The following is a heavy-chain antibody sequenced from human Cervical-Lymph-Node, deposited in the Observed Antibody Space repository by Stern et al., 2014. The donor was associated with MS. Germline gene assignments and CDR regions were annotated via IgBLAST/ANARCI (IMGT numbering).Heavy chain of an antibody. CDR2: IYTSGST. J-gene: IGHJ4*02. Sequence: QVQLQESGPGLVKPSQTLSLTCTVSGGSISSGSYYWSWIRQPAGKGLEWIGRIYTSGSTNYNPSLKSRVTITVNTSKNQFSPKLSSGTAADTAVYYCARTADIAVAPHFDYWGQGTLVTVSS. D-gene: IGHD6-19*01. CDR3: ARTADIAVAPHFDY. CDR1: GGSISSGSYY. V-gene: IGHV4-61*02.